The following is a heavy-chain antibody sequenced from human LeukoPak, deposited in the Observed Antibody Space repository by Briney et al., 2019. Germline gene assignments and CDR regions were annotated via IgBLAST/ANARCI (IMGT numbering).Heavy chain of an antibody. CDR2: ISNNGGYT. CDR3: AKGATVVVVTTIQY. V-gene: IGHV3-23*01. Sequence: PGGSLRLSCAASGFTFSSSAMSWVRQAPGKGLEWVSAISNNGGYTYYADSVQGRFTISRDNSKSTLFLQMNSLRAEDTAVYYCAKGATVVVVTTIQYWGQGTLVTVSS. D-gene: IGHD3-22*01. J-gene: IGHJ1*01. CDR1: GFTFSSSA.